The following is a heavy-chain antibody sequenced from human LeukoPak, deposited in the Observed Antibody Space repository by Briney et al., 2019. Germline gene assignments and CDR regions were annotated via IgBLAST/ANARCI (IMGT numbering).Heavy chain of an antibody. D-gene: IGHD4-17*01. Sequence: ASVKVSCKASGYTFTSYGISWVRQALGQGLGWMGWISAYNGNTNYAQKLQGRATMTTDTSTSTAYMELRSLRSDDTAVYYCARRLRQNLFDPWGQGTLVTVSS. CDR3: ARRLRQNLFDP. J-gene: IGHJ5*02. CDR1: GYTFTSYG. CDR2: ISAYNGNT. V-gene: IGHV1-18*01.